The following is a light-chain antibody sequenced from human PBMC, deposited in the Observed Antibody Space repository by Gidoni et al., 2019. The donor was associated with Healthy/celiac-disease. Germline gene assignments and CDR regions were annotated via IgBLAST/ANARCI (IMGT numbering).Light chain of an antibody. V-gene: IGKV3-20*01. Sequence: IVLTPSPGTLSLSPGERATLPCRASQSGSSSYLAWYQQKPGQAPRLLIYGASSRATGIPDRFSGSGSGTDFTLTISRLEPEDFAAYYCQQDGSSPVTFGQGTRLEIK. J-gene: IGKJ5*01. CDR1: QSGSSSY. CDR3: QQDGSSPVT. CDR2: GAS.